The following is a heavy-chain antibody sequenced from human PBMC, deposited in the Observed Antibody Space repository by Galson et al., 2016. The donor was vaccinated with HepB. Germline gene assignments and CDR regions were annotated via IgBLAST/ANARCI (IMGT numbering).Heavy chain of an antibody. V-gene: IGHV4-59*08. CDR3: ARQDRAGLVNF. Sequence: TLSLTCTVSGGSISSYYWSWIRQPPGKGLEWIGYIYYSGSTNYNPSLKSRVTISVDTSKNQFSLSLSFVTAADTAVYSCARQDRAGLVNFWGQGTMVTVSS. CDR2: IYYSGST. J-gene: IGHJ3*01. CDR1: GGSISSYY. D-gene: IGHD3/OR15-3a*01.